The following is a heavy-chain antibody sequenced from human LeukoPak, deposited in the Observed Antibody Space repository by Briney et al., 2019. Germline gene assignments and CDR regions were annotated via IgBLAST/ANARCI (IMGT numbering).Heavy chain of an antibody. CDR3: ARAYYYDSSGYYKVSGGSFDY. CDR2: ISWDGGRT. J-gene: IGHJ4*02. V-gene: IGHV3-43*01. D-gene: IGHD3-22*01. CDR1: GFSFQDYT. Sequence: GGSLRLSCAASGFSFQDYTMHWVRQAPGKGLEWVSLISWDGGRTYYADSVKGRFTISRDNSKNTLYLQMNSLRVEDTAIYYCARAYYYDSSGYYKVSGGSFDYWGQGTLVTVSS.